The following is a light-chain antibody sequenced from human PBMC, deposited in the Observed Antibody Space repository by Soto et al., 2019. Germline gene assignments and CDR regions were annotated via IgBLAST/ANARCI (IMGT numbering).Light chain of an antibody. CDR1: QSLLANCNNKNC. J-gene: IGKJ2*01. V-gene: IGKV4-1*01. CDR3: QHFFSPPFP. Sequence: DIVMTKSPDSLAVSLGERATINCNSSQSLLANCNNKNCLAWYQHKPGQPPKMLILWASTRESGVPDRFSGSGSGTDFTLTISSLQAEDAAVYYCQHFFSPPFPFGQGTKLEIK. CDR2: WAS.